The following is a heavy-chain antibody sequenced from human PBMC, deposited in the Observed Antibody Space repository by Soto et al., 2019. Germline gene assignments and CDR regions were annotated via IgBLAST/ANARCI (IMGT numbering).Heavy chain of an antibody. D-gene: IGHD5-12*01. CDR2: IYYSGST. CDR3: ARRRTYSGYSSAFDY. J-gene: IGHJ4*02. Sequence: QVQLQESGPGLVKPSETLSLTCTVSGDSITSYYWSWIRQPPGKGLEWIAYIYYSGSTNYNPSLKCRVTISVDTSKHKFSLRLTSVTAADTAVYYCARRRTYSGYSSAFDYWGQGALVTVSS. V-gene: IGHV4-59*08. CDR1: GDSITSYY.